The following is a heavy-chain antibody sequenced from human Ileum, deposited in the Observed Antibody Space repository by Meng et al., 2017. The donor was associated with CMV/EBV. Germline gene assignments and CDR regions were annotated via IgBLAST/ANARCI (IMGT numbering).Heavy chain of an antibody. V-gene: IGHV4-30-4*01. CDR3: ARGAYYYDSSGYWAAFDY. CDR1: ISSGGYY. CDR2: IYYSGST. J-gene: IGHJ4*02. D-gene: IGHD3-22*01. Sequence: ISSGGYYWSWIRQPPGKGLEWIGYIYYSGSTYYNPSLKSRVTISVDTSKNQFSLKLSSVTAADTAVYYCARGAYYYDSSGYWAAFDYWGQGTLVTVSS.